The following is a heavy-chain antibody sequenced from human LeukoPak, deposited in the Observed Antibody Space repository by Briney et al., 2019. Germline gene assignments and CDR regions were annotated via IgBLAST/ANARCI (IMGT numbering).Heavy chain of an antibody. CDR1: GGSFSGCY. V-gene: IGHV4-34*01. Sequence: SETLSLTCAVYGGSFSGCYWSWIRQPPGKGLEWIGEINHSGSTNYNPSLKSRVTISVDTPKNQFSLKLSSVTAADTAVYYCARGPNIVVVPAANYYYYGMDVWGQGTTVTVSS. CDR2: INHSGST. J-gene: IGHJ6*02. CDR3: ARGPNIVVVPAANYYYYGMDV. D-gene: IGHD2-2*01.